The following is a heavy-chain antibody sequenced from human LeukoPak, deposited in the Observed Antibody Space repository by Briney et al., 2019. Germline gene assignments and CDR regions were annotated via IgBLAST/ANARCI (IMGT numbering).Heavy chain of an antibody. CDR1: GGSFSGYY. CDR2: INHSGST. CDR3: ARGRSFDY. Sequence: SETLSLTCAVYGGSFSGYYWSWIRRPPGKGLEWIGEINHSGSTNYNPSLKSRVTISVDTSKNQFSLKLSSVTAADTAVYYCARGRSFDYWGQGTLVTVSS. V-gene: IGHV4-34*01. D-gene: IGHD1-14*01. J-gene: IGHJ4*02.